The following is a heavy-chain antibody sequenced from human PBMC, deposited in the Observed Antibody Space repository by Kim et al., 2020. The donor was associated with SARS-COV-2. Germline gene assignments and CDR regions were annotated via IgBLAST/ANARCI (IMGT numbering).Heavy chain of an antibody. CDR3: ARDRREYSSSGGHYYYYYGMDV. CDR2: ISSSSSYI. Sequence: GGSLRLSCAASGFTFSTYSMDWVRQAPGKGLEWVSSISSSSSYIYYGDSVKGRFTISRDNAKNSLYLQMNSLRAEDTAVYYCARDRREYSSSGGHYYYYYGMDVWGQGTPVTVSS. J-gene: IGHJ6*02. V-gene: IGHV3-21*01. D-gene: IGHD6-13*01. CDR1: GFTFSTYS.